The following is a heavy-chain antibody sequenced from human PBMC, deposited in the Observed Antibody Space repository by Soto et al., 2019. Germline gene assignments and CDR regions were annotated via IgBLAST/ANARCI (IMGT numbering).Heavy chain of an antibody. CDR2: ISPYSANT. V-gene: IGHV1-18*01. CDR1: GYTFTSYG. J-gene: IGHJ4*02. CDR3: ARGVGLVGAGYYFDY. Sequence: QVQLVQSGAEVKKPGASVKVSCKASGYTFTSYGINWVRQAPGQGLEWMAWISPYSANTNSAQNLQGRVTTTTDTSTSTAYMELRSLRSDDTAVYYCARGVGLVGAGYYFDYWGQGTLVTVSS. D-gene: IGHD1-26*01.